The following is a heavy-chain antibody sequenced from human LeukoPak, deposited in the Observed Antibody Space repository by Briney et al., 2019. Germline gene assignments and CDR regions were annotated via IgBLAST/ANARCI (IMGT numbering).Heavy chain of an antibody. CDR2: IKQDGSEK. Sequence: GGSLRLSCAASGFTFSSYWMSWVRQAPGKGLEWVANIKQDGSEKYYVDSVKGRFTISRDNAKNSLYLQMNSLRAEDTAVYYCAGASSGWYPMVDYWGQGTLVTVSS. CDR1: GFTFSSYW. J-gene: IGHJ4*02. V-gene: IGHV3-7*04. D-gene: IGHD6-19*01. CDR3: AGASSGWYPMVDY.